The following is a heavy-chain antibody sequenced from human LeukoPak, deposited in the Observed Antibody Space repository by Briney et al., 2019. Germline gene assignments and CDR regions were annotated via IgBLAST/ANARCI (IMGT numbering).Heavy chain of an antibody. CDR2: ISIYNGNT. Sequence: GASVKVSCMASGYTFTNYGISWVRQAPGQGLEWMGWISIYNGNTDYAQKLRGRVTMTTDTSTSTAYMELRSLRSDDTAVYYCARITYDFWSGYYMPDDPWGQGTLVTVSS. V-gene: IGHV1-18*01. D-gene: IGHD3-3*01. CDR3: ARITYDFWSGYYMPDDP. J-gene: IGHJ5*02. CDR1: GYTFTNYG.